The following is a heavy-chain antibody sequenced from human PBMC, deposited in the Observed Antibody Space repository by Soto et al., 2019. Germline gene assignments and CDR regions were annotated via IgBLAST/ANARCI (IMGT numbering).Heavy chain of an antibody. CDR3: TTAGHQLRFLEWLSGPRGYSYSGMDV. J-gene: IGHJ6*02. D-gene: IGHD3-3*01. CDR1: GFTFSNAW. CDR2: IKSKTDGGTT. V-gene: IGHV3-15*01. Sequence: EVQLVESGGGLVKPGGSLRLSCAASGFTFSNAWMSWVRQAPGKGLEWVGRIKSKTDGGTTDYAAPVKGRFTISRDDSKNTLYPQMNSLKTADTAVYYCTTAGHQLRFLEWLSGPRGYSYSGMDVWGQGTTVTVSS.